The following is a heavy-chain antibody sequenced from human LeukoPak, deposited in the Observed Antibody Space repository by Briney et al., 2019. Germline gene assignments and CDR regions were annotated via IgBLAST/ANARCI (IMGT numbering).Heavy chain of an antibody. Sequence: GGSLRLSCAASGFTFSTYAMSWVRQAPGKGLEWVSAISGSGGSTYYADSVKGRFTISRDNSKNTMYLQMNSLRAEDTAVYYCAKDLTVTTSGTLDYWGQGTLVTVSS. D-gene: IGHD4-17*01. CDR3: AKDLTVTTSGTLDY. CDR1: GFTFSTYA. V-gene: IGHV3-23*01. J-gene: IGHJ4*02. CDR2: ISGSGGST.